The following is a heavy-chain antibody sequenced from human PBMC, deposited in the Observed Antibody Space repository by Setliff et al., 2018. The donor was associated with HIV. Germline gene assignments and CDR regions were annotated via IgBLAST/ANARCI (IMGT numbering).Heavy chain of an antibody. D-gene: IGHD6-6*01. CDR1: GFPFGVYT. CDR2: IRFDGSDK. J-gene: IGHJ6*02. V-gene: IGHV3-30*02. Sequence: GGSLRLSCKTSGFPFGVYTMNWVRQAPGKGLEWVALIRFDGSDKYYSDSVKGRFTISRDNSKNTLYLQMNSLRTEDTAVYYCAKNRPYGMDVWGQGTTVTVSS. CDR3: AKNRPYGMDV.